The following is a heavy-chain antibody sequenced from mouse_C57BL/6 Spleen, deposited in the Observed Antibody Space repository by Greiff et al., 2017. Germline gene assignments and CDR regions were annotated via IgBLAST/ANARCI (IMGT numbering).Heavy chain of an antibody. V-gene: IGHV2-5*01. CDR1: GFSLTSYG. J-gene: IGHJ4*01. Sequence: VQLQESGPGLVQPSQSLSITCTVSGFSLTSYGVHWVRQSPGKGLEWLGVIWRGGSTDYNAAFMSRLRITKDNSKSQVFFKMNSLQADDTAIYYCAKKGPGAMDYWGQGTSVTVSS. CDR2: IWRGGST. CDR3: AKKGPGAMDY.